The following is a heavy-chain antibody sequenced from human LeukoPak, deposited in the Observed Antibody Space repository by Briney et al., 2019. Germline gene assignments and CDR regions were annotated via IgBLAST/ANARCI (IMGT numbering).Heavy chain of an antibody. CDR2: VNPNSGGT. CDR3: ARGSSTWSYGMDV. CDR1: GYTFTGYY. D-gene: IGHD6-13*01. Sequence: ASVKVSCKASGYTFTGYYIHWVRQAPGQGLEWMGWVNPNSGGTNYAQKFQGWVTMTRDTSISTDYMEVSRLKSDDTAVYYCARGSSTWSYGMDVWGQGTTVIVSS. V-gene: IGHV1-2*04. J-gene: IGHJ6*02.